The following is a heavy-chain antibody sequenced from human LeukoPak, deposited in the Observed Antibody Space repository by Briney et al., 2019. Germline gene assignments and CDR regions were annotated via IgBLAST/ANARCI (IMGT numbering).Heavy chain of an antibody. Sequence: PGGSLRLSCAASGFTFSSYGMHWVRQAPGKGLEWVAVIWYDGSNNYYADSVKGRFTISRDNSKNTLYLQMNSLRAEDTAVYYCAKTLKDFWSGYIQPPDYWGQGTLVTVSS. D-gene: IGHD3-3*01. J-gene: IGHJ4*02. V-gene: IGHV3-33*06. CDR2: IWYDGSNN. CDR1: GFTFSSYG. CDR3: AKTLKDFWSGYIQPPDY.